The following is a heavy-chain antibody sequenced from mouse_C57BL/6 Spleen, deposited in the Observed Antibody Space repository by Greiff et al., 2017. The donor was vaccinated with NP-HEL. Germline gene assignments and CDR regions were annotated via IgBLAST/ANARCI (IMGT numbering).Heavy chain of an antibody. CDR3: TRERFGLDYAMDY. J-gene: IGHJ4*01. CDR2: IHPNSGST. CDR1: GYTFTSYW. D-gene: IGHD4-1*01. V-gene: IGHV1-64*01. Sequence: VQLQQSGAELVKPGASVQLSCKASGYTFTSYWMHWVKQRPGQGLEWIGMIHPNSGSTNDNEKFKSKATLTVDKSSSTVYMQLSSLTAEDSAVYYCTRERFGLDYAMDYWGQGTSVTVSS.